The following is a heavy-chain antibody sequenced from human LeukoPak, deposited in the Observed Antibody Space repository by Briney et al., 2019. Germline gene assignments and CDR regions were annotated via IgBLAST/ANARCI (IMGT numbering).Heavy chain of an antibody. CDR3: ARLLRSQLLPLLLY. CDR1: GYRFSNYW. J-gene: IGHJ4*02. V-gene: IGHV5-51*01. Sequence: PGESLKISCQASGYRFSNYWIVWLRQMRGKGLEWMGIIYPGDSDTRYSPSFQGQVTISADRSVNTAYLQWSSLKASDTAMYYCARLLRSQLLPLLLYWGRGTLVTVSS. CDR2: IYPGDSDT. D-gene: IGHD1-1*01.